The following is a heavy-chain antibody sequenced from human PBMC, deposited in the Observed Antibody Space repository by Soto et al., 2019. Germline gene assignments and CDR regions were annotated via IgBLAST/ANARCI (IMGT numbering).Heavy chain of an antibody. V-gene: IGHV3-23*01. D-gene: IGHD5-12*01. CDR1: GFSFSSYA. CDR3: GKGSSEYSASVYH. J-gene: IGHJ5*02. CDR2: SSARGGSS. Sequence: EVQLLESGGDLVQPGGSLRLACAASGFSFSSYAMVWVSKAPGKGLAWVSVSSARGGSSYFADPVKGRFTISRDNCTNAFSLEIKSLSAEDTATYFCGKGSSEYSASVYHWGQRTLVLVSS.